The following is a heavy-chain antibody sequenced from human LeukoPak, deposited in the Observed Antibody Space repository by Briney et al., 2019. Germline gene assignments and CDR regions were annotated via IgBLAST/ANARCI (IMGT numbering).Heavy chain of an antibody. V-gene: IGHV4-38-2*02. J-gene: IGHJ6*03. D-gene: IGHD1-1*01. CDR3: ARVRTGRDYYYMDV. Sequence: SETLSLTCTVSGYSISSGYDWGWIRQPPGKGLEWIGKIYHSGSTYYNPSLKTRVTISVDTSKNQFSLKLSSVTAADTAVYYCARVRTGRDYYYMDVWGKGTTVTVSS. CDR2: IYHSGST. CDR1: GYSISSGYD.